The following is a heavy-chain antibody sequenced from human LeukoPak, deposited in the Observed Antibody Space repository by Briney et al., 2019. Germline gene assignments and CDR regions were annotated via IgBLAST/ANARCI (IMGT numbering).Heavy chain of an antibody. Sequence: GGSLRLSCAASGFTFSSYGMHWVRQAPGKGLQWLAFIQYDGSKTYYADSVKGRFTISRDNSKNTLSLQMNSLRAEDTAIYYCAKNGDRGAYCSGGSCYPYYYYYMDVWGKGTTVTISS. D-gene: IGHD2-15*01. CDR1: GFTFSSYG. CDR3: AKNGDRGAYCSGGSCYPYYYYYMDV. CDR2: IQYDGSKT. J-gene: IGHJ6*03. V-gene: IGHV3-30*02.